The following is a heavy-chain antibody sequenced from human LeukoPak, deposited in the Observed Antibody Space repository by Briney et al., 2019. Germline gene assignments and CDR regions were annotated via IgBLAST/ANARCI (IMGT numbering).Heavy chain of an antibody. CDR2: IYYSGNT. CDR3: ARHEYGDYGNYFAY. D-gene: IGHD4-17*01. Sequence: SETLSLTCTVSGGSISSSSYYWDWIRQPPGKGLEWIGSIYYSGNTYYNPSLKSRVTISVDTSKNQFSLKLSSVIAADTAVYYCARHEYGDYGNYFAYWGQGTLVTVSS. V-gene: IGHV4-39*01. J-gene: IGHJ4*02. CDR1: GGSISSSSYY.